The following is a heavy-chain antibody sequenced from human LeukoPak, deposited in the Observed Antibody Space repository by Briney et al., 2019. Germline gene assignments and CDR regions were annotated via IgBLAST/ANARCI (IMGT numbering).Heavy chain of an antibody. V-gene: IGHV5-51*01. Sequence: GESLKISCKGSGYSFTTYWIGWVRQMPGKGLGWMGIIYPGDSDTRYSPSFQGQVTISADKSISTAYLQWSTLKASDTAMYYCGIHRGGYYYGMDVWGQGTTVTVSS. D-gene: IGHD3-16*01. CDR1: GYSFTTYW. CDR3: GIHRGGYYYGMDV. J-gene: IGHJ6*02. CDR2: IYPGDSDT.